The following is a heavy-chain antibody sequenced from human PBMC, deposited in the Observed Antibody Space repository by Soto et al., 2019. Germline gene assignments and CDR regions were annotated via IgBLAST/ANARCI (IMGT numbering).Heavy chain of an antibody. Sequence: ASVKVSCKASGGTFSSYDINWVRQATGQGLEWMGWMNPNSGNTGYAQKFQGRVTMTRNTSISTAYMELSSLRSEDTAVYYCARDGGYSSSWTPWVYYYYYGMDVWGQGTTVTVSS. CDR2: MNPNSGNT. D-gene: IGHD6-13*01. CDR1: GGTFSSYD. CDR3: ARDGGYSSSWTPWVYYYYYGMDV. J-gene: IGHJ6*02. V-gene: IGHV1-8*02.